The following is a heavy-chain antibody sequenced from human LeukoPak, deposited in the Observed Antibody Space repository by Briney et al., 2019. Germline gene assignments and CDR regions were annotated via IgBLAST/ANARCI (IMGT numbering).Heavy chain of an antibody. CDR2: IYTSGST. D-gene: IGHD3-10*01. V-gene: IGHV4-4*07. J-gene: IGHJ4*02. CDR1: GGSISSYY. Sequence: SETLSLTCTVSGGSISSYYWSWIRQPAGKGLEWIGRIYTSGSTNYNPSLKSRVTMSVDTSKNQFSLKLSSVTAADTAVYYCARGPSLLWFGEPFDYWGQGTLVTVSS. CDR3: ARGPSLLWFGEPFDY.